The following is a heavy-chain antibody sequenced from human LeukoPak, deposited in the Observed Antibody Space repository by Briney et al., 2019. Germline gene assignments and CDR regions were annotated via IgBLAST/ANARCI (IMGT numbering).Heavy chain of an antibody. Sequence: GGSLRLSCAASGFTFSSYGMHWVRQAPGKGLEWVAVIWYDGSSKYYADSVKGRFTISRDNSKNTLYLEMNSLRAEDTAIYYCAKDRTVGASYWYFDLWGRGTLVTVSS. V-gene: IGHV3-33*06. CDR3: AKDRTVGASYWYFDL. CDR2: IWYDGSSK. D-gene: IGHD1-26*01. J-gene: IGHJ2*01. CDR1: GFTFSSYG.